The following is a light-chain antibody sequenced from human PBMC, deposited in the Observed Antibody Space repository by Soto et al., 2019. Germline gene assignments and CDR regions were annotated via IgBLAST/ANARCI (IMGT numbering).Light chain of an antibody. V-gene: IGLV1-40*01. J-gene: IGLJ2*01. CDR2: GNS. Sequence: QPVLTQPPSVSGAPGQRVTISCTGSSSNIGAGYDVHWYQQLPGTAPKLLIYGNSNRPSRVPDRFSGSKSGTSASLAITGLQAEDEADYYCQSYDSSLSGNVVFGGGTKLTVL. CDR3: QSYDSSLSGNVV. CDR1: SSNIGAGYD.